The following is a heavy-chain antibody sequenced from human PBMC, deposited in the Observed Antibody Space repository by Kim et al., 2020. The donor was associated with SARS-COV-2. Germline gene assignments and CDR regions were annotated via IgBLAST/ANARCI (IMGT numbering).Heavy chain of an antibody. Sequence: SETLSLTCTVSGGSITNYYYNWIRQPPGKELEWMGYIFYSGTTNYNPSLKSRVTISLDTSKNQFSLKLTSVTAADTAVYFCARGGTNQLAQVWGHGNLGT. J-gene: IGHJ4*01. CDR3: ARGGTNQLAQV. D-gene: IGHD2-2*01. CDR2: IFYSGTT. CDR1: GGSITNYY. V-gene: IGHV4-59*13.